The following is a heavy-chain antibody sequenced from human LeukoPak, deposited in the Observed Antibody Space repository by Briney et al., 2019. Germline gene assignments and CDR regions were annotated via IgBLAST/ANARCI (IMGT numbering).Heavy chain of an antibody. CDR2: IYYSGST. CDR1: GGSISSSSYY. V-gene: IGHV4-39*07. Sequence: SETLSLTCTVSGGSISSSSYYWGWIRQPPGKGLEWIGSIYYSGSTYYNPSLKSRVTISVDTSENQFSLKLSSVTAADTAVYYCATPNCGGDCYRGGRGENYGMDVWGQGTTVTVSS. CDR3: ATPNCGGDCYRGGRGENYGMDV. D-gene: IGHD2-21*02. J-gene: IGHJ6*02.